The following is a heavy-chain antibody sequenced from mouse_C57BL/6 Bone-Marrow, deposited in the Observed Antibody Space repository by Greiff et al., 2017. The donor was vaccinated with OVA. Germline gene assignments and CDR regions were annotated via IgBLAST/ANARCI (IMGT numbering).Heavy chain of an antibody. D-gene: IGHD1-1*01. Sequence: QVQLQQSGAELVKPGASVKISCKASGYAFSSYWMNWVKQRPGKGLEWIGQIYPGDGDTNYNGKFKGKATLTADKSSSTAYMQRSSLTSEDSAVYFCARSPGSSYLFAYWGQGTLVTVSA. CDR3: ARSPGSSYLFAY. V-gene: IGHV1-80*01. J-gene: IGHJ3*01. CDR1: GYAFSSYW. CDR2: IYPGDGDT.